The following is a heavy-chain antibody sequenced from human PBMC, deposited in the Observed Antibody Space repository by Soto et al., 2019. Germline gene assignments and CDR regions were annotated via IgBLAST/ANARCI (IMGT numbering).Heavy chain of an antibody. CDR1: GGSISDSTYH. CDR2: IYRTGGA. Sequence: SETLSLTCTVSGGSISDSTYHWAWIRQPPGKGLEWIGSIYRTGGASYRPSLRGRVTLSVDTSTNQFSLKLTSVTAADTAVYYCVREIGGQSXPWGQGILVTVSS. CDR3: VREIGGQSXP. D-gene: IGHD3-3*01. V-gene: IGHV4-39*01. J-gene: IGHJ5*02.